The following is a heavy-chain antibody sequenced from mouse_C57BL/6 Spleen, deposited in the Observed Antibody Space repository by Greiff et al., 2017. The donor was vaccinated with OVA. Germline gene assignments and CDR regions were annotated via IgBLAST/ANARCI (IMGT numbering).Heavy chain of an antibody. CDR2: ISSGGSYT. D-gene: IGHD2-5*01. CDR3: ARPYSNFLWYFDV. V-gene: IGHV5-6*02. Sequence: EVKLVESGGDLVKPGGSLKLSCAASGFTFSSYGMSWVRQTPDKRLEWVATISSGGSYTYYPDSVKGRFTISRDNAKNTLYLQMSSLKSEDTAMYYCARPYSNFLWYFDVWGTGTTVTVSS. J-gene: IGHJ1*03. CDR1: GFTFSSYG.